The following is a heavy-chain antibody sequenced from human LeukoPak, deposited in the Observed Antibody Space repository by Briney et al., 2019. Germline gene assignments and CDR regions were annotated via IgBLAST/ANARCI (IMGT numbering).Heavy chain of an antibody. Sequence: QPGRSLRLSCAASGFTFSSYGMHWVRQAPGKGLEWVTLISYDGSNKYYADSVKGRFTISRDNSKNTLYLQMNSLRAGDTAVYYCARDCTGGTCYDAFDIWGQGTMVTVSS. J-gene: IGHJ3*02. CDR2: ISYDGSNK. D-gene: IGHD2-15*01. V-gene: IGHV3-30*03. CDR3: ARDCTGGTCYDAFDI. CDR1: GFTFSSYG.